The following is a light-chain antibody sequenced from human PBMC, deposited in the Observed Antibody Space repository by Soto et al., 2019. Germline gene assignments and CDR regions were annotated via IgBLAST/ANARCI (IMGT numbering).Light chain of an antibody. V-gene: IGKV1-8*01. CDR1: QGISSY. J-gene: IGKJ3*01. CDR3: QQYYSYPFT. CDR2: AAS. Sequence: AIRMTQSPSSFSASTGDRVTITCRARQGISSYLAWYQQKPGKAPKLLIYAASTLQSGVPSRVSGSGSGTDFTLTISCLQPADFATYHCQQYYSYPFTFGPGTKVDIK.